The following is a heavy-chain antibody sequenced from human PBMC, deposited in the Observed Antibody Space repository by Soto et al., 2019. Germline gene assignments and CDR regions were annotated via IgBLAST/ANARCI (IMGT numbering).Heavy chain of an antibody. V-gene: IGHV1-18*04. D-gene: IGHD5-12*01. Sequence: QVQLVQSGGEVKKPGASVKVSCKASGYTFSSHGITWVRQAPGQGLEWMGWISAYNGDTNYAQKFQNRVTMTTDTPTSTAYRELRSLGSDDTAVYYWARDPSNPSGYRLWSAPWGQGTLVPVSS. CDR3: ARDPSNPSGYRLWSAP. J-gene: IGHJ5*02. CDR2: ISAYNGDT. CDR1: GYTFSSHG.